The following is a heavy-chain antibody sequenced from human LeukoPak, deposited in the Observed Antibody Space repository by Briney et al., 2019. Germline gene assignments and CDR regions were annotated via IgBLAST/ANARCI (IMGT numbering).Heavy chain of an antibody. D-gene: IGHD3-10*01. Sequence: SETLSLTCALYGGSFSGYCWSWIRQPPGKGLEWIGEINHSGSTNYNPSLKSRVTISVDTSKNQFSLKLSSVTAADTAVYYCARLMDSGSGSYYFDYWGQGTLVTVSS. CDR2: INHSGST. J-gene: IGHJ4*02. CDR1: GGSFSGYC. CDR3: ARLMDSGSGSYYFDY. V-gene: IGHV4-34*01.